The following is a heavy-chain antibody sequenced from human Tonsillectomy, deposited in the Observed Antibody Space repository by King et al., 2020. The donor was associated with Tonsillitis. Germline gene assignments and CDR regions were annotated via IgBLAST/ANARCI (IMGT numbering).Heavy chain of an antibody. Sequence: VQLVESGAEVKKPGASVKVSCKASGYTFTSYGISWVRQAPGQGLEWMGWISAYNGNTNYAQKLQGRVTMTTDTSTSTAYMELRSLRADDTAVFYCARDVIVAVPAAPYFDYWGQGTLVTVSS. J-gene: IGHJ4*02. D-gene: IGHD2-2*01. CDR1: GYTFTSYG. CDR3: ARDVIVAVPAAPYFDY. V-gene: IGHV1-18*01. CDR2: ISAYNGNT.